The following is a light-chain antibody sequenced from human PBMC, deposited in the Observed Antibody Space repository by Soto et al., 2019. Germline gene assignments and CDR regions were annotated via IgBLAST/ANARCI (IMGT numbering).Light chain of an antibody. V-gene: IGLV1-44*01. CDR1: SSNIGSNT. CDR2: SSN. J-gene: IGLJ2*01. CDR3: AAWDDSLNGLI. Sequence: QSVLTQPPSASGTPGQRVTISRSGSSSNIGSNTVNWYQQLPGTAPKLLIYSSNQRPSGIPDRFSGAKSGTSASLAISGLQSENGADYYCAAWDDSLNGLIFGGGTTVTVL.